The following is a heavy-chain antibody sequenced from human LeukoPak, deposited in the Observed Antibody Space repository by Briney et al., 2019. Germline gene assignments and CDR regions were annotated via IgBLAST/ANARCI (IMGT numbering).Heavy chain of an antibody. J-gene: IGHJ4*02. Sequence: GESLKISCKGSGYSFTSYWIGWVRQMPGKGLEWIRIIYPGDSNTRYSLSFQGQVTISADKSIRTAYLQWSSLKASDTAMYYCAIIEFGEERDGYNFDYWGQGTLVTVSS. CDR1: GYSFTSYW. V-gene: IGHV5-51*01. CDR3: AIIEFGEERDGYNFDY. D-gene: IGHD5-24*01. CDR2: IYPGDSNT.